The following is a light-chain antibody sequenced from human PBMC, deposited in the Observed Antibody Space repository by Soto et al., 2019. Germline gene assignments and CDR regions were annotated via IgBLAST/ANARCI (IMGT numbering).Light chain of an antibody. V-gene: IGLV2-14*01. CDR1: SSDVGGYNY. CDR3: SSYRTGGPFV. J-gene: IGLJ1*01. CDR2: EVS. Sequence: QSALTQPASVSGSPGQSIAISCTGTSSDVGGYNYVSWYQQLPGKAPKLLISEVSNRPSGVSHRFSDSKSGNTASLTISGLQAEDEADYYCSSYRTGGPFVFGTGTKVTVL.